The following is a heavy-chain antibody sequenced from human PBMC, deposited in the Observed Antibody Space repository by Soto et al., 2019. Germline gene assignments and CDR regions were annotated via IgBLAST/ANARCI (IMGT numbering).Heavy chain of an antibody. CDR1: GFTFSSYA. D-gene: IGHD6-6*01. V-gene: IGHV3-23*01. Sequence: GGSLRLSCAASGFTFSSYAMSWVRQAPGKGLEWVSAISGSGGSTYYADSVKGRFTISRDNSKNTLYLQMNSLRAEDTAVYYCATHHRRIAALFYTGIAFDNWGQGTLVTVSS. CDR2: ISGSGGST. J-gene: IGHJ4*02. CDR3: ATHHRRIAALFYTGIAFDN.